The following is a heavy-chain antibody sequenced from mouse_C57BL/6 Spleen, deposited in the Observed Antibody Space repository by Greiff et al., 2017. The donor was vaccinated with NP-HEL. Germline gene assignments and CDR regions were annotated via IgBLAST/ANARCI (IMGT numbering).Heavy chain of an antibody. Sequence: EVQLVESGGDLVKPGGSLKLSCAASGFTFSSYGMSWVRQTPDKRLEWVATISSGGSYTYYPDSVKGRFTISRDNAKNTLYLQMSSLKSEDTAMYYCARQDYSNPLDYWGQGTTLTVSS. CDR3: ARQDYSNPLDY. J-gene: IGHJ2*01. CDR1: GFTFSSYG. D-gene: IGHD2-5*01. CDR2: ISSGGSYT. V-gene: IGHV5-6*01.